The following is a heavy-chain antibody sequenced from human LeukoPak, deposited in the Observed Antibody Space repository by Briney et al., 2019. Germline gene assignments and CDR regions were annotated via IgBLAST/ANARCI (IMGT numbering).Heavy chain of an antibody. CDR3: AKDARWLQAYDAFDI. Sequence: GGSLRLSCAASGFTFSSYGMHWVRQAPGKGLEWVAVISYDGSNKYYADSVKGRFTISRDNSKNTLYLQMNSLRAEDTAVYYCAKDARWLQAYDAFDIWGQGTMVTVSS. D-gene: IGHD5-24*01. CDR1: GFTFSSYG. V-gene: IGHV3-30*18. J-gene: IGHJ3*02. CDR2: ISYDGSNK.